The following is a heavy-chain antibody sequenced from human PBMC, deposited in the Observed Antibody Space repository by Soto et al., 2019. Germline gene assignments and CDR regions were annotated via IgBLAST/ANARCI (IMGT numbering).Heavy chain of an antibody. V-gene: IGHV3-30*03. CDR1: GFTFSSYG. CDR3: ASRLADNFDY. CDR2: ISYDGSNK. D-gene: IGHD2-15*01. J-gene: IGHJ4*02. Sequence: QVQLVESGGGVVQPGRSLRLSCAASGFTFSSYGMHWVRQAPGKGLEWVAVISYDGSNKYYADSVKGRFTIYRDNSKNTLYLQMNSLRAEDTAVYYCASRLADNFDYWGQGTLVTVSS.